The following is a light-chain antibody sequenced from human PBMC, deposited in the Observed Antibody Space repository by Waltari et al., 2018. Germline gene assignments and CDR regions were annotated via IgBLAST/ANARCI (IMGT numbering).Light chain of an antibody. CDR1: QGIRDS. J-gene: IGKJ2*02. CDR3: QQYYEAPRT. V-gene: IGKV1-NL1*01. Sequence: DIQLTQSPSSLSATLGDRVTITCRASQGIRDSLAWYQKKQGKAPKLLVHAASRLESGVPSRFSVSGSGPEYTLTIISLQPEDLATYYCQQYYEAPRTFGQGTKLEI. CDR2: AAS.